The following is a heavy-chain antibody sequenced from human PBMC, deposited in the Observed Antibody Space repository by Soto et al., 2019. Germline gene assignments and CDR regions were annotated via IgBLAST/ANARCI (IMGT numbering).Heavy chain of an antibody. CDR2: IWYDGSNK. CDR1: GFTFSSYG. V-gene: IGHV3-33*01. J-gene: IGHJ3*02. D-gene: IGHD2-15*01. CDR3: ARDPGIGVVVAASDAFDS. Sequence: QVQLVESGGGVVQPGRSLRLSCAASGFTFSSYGMHWVSQAPGKGLEWVAVIWYDGSNKYYADSVKGRFTISRDNSKNTLYLQMNSLRAEDTAVYYCARDPGIGVVVAASDAFDSWGQGTMVTVSS.